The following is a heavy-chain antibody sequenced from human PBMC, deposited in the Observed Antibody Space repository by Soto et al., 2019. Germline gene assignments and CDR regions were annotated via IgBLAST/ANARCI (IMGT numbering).Heavy chain of an antibody. J-gene: IGHJ3*02. CDR3: ARTGTTNAFDI. D-gene: IGHD1-1*01. Sequence: GGSLRLSCAASGFTFSSYSMNWVRQAPGKGLEWVSSISSSSSYIYYADSVKGRFTISRDNAKNSLYLQMSSLRAEDTAVYCCARTGTTNAFDIWGQGTMVTVSS. V-gene: IGHV3-21*01. CDR1: GFTFSSYS. CDR2: ISSSSSYI.